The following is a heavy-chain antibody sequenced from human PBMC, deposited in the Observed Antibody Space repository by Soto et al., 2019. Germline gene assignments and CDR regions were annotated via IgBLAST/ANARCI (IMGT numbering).Heavy chain of an antibody. CDR3: ALRLIKEGDGKEFDP. CDR2: VYWDDDK. Sequence: GPTLVNPTQTLTLTCTFSGFSLNTNGVGVGWLRQPPGKALEWLALVYWDDDKRYGPSLRSRLTITKDAPKNQVVFTMTNMEPVDTATYYCALRLIKEGDGKEFDPRGQRTLVTVPQ. J-gene: IGHJ5*02. D-gene: IGHD1-1*01. V-gene: IGHV2-5*05. CDR1: GFSLNTNGVG.